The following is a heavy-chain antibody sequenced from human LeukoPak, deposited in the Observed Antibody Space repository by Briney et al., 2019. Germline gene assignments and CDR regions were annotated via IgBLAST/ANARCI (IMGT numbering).Heavy chain of an antibody. V-gene: IGHV1-18*01. J-gene: IGHJ4*02. CDR2: ISAYNGNT. CDR3: ARISPYYYDSSGYYEDY. CDR1: GYTFTSYG. D-gene: IGHD3-22*01. Sequence: ASVTVSCKASGYTFTSYGISWLRQAPAQGLEWMGWISAYNGNTNYAQKLQGRVTMTTDTSTSTAYMELRSLRSDDTAVYYCARISPYYYDSSGYYEDYWGQGTLVTVSS.